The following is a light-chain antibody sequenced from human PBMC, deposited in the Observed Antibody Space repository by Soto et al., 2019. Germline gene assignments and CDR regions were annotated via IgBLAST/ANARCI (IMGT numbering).Light chain of an antibody. CDR3: VLYVDNAIHWV. J-gene: IGLJ3*02. CDR1: TGSVSTNNY. Sequence: QTVVTQEPSFSVSPGGTVTLTCGLSTGSVSTNNYPSWYQQTPGQPPRTLIYNTNTRSSGVPDRFSGSILGNQAALTITGAQAYGECDCYCVLYVDNAIHWVFGGGTKVTVL. V-gene: IGLV8-61*01. CDR2: NTN.